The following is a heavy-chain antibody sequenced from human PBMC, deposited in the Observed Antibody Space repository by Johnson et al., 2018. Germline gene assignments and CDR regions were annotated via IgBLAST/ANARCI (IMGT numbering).Heavy chain of an antibody. CDR2: IYPDDSDA. V-gene: IGHV5-51*01. J-gene: IGHJ3*01. CDR3: ARHRYSSPTDAFDL. D-gene: IGHD6-19*01. CDR1: GYTFTSYW. Sequence: VQLVQSGADVKKPGESLKISCTGSGYTFTSYWIGWVRQTPGKGLEWMGIIYPDDSDARYSPSFHGQVTISADKSISTAYLQWTSLKASDTAIYYCARHRYSSPTDAFDLWGQGTMVTVSS.